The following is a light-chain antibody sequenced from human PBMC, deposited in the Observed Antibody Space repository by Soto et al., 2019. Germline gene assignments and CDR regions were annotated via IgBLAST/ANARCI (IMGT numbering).Light chain of an antibody. CDR3: CSYTTSNTSQIV. CDR1: SSDVGGYNY. J-gene: IGLJ6*01. CDR2: DVS. Sequence: QSALTQPASVSGSPGQSITISCTGTSSDVGGYNYVSWYQQHPGKAPKFMIYDVSNRPSGVSNRFSGSKSGNTASLTISVLQAEDEDDYYCCSYTTSNTSQIVFGTGTKLTVL. V-gene: IGLV2-14*01.